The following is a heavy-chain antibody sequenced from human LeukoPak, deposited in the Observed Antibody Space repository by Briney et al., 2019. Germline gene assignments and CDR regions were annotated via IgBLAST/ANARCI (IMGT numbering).Heavy chain of an antibody. CDR3: AKDRIPDGFYSIDS. J-gene: IGHJ4*02. CDR1: GVSLGVYA. CDR2: IFGDGAGI. V-gene: IGHV3-23*01. Sequence: PGGSLRLSCTAPGVSLGVYAMNWVRQAPGKGLEWISSIFGDGAGINYADSVKGRFTISRDNAQNTLYLQMNSLRAEDTAVYYCAKDRIPDGFYSIDSWGQGVLVTVSS. D-gene: IGHD3-22*01.